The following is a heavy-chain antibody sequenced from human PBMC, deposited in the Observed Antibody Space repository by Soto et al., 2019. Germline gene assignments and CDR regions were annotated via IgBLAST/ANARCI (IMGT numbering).Heavy chain of an antibody. CDR3: AAGYSSSSTTFDY. CDR1: GFTFSSYG. J-gene: IGHJ4*02. CDR2: IWYDGSNK. D-gene: IGHD6-13*01. V-gene: IGHV3-33*01. Sequence: QVQLVESGGGVVQPGRSLRLSCAASGFTFSSYGMHWVRQAPGKGLEWVAVIWYDGSNKYYADSVKGRFTISRDNSKNTLYLQMNSLRAEDTAVYYCAAGYSSSSTTFDYWGQGTLVTVSS.